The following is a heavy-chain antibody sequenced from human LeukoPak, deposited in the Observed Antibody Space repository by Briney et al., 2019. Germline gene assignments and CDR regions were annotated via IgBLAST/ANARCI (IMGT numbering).Heavy chain of an antibody. CDR2: INPNSGGT. J-gene: IGHJ4*02. D-gene: IGHD2-15*01. V-gene: IGHV1-2*02. CDR3: ARGYCSGGSCYYYFDY. Sequence: ASVKVSCKASVYTFTGYYMHWVRQAPGQGLAWMGWINPNSGGTNYAQKFQGRVTMTRDTSISTAYMVLSRLRSDDTAVYYCARGYCSGGSCYYYFDYWGQGTLVTVSS. CDR1: VYTFTGYY.